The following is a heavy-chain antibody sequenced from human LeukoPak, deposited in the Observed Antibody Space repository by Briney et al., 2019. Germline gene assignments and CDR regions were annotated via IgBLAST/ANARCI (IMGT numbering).Heavy chain of an antibody. CDR1: GFTFSSYW. CDR2: IKDDGVEK. V-gene: IGHV3-7*01. Sequence: GGSLRLSCAASGFTFSSYWMSWVRQAPGKGLEWVANIKDDGVEKYYVDSVKGRFTISRDNAENSLFLQMNSLRAEDTAVYHCARLGAATGNYYYYYYYMDVWGKGTTVTVSS. J-gene: IGHJ6*03. D-gene: IGHD1-26*01. CDR3: ARLGAATGNYYYYYYYMDV.